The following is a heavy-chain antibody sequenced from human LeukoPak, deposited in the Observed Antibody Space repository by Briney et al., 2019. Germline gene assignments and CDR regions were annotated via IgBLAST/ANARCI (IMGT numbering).Heavy chain of an antibody. CDR1: GFTFSSYA. D-gene: IGHD2-21*02. CDR3: ARHRAYCGGDCLYYYLDS. J-gene: IGHJ4*02. CDR2: IDYNGST. V-gene: IGHV4-59*01. Sequence: PGGSLRLSCAASGFTFSSYAMHWVRQAPGKGLEWIANIDYNGSTNYNPSLKSRVTISLDTSKKQVSLNLSSVTAADTAVYYCARHRAYCGGDCLYYYLDSWGQGTLVTVSS.